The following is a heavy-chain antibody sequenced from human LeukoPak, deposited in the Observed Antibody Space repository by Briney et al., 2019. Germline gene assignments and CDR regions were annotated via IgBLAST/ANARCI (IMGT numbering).Heavy chain of an antibody. J-gene: IGHJ6*02. D-gene: IGHD2-15*01. V-gene: IGHV3-30*18. CDR1: GFTFSSYG. CDR2: TSYDGSNK. CDR3: AKDRLEISGDYYGMDV. Sequence: GRSLRLSCAASGFTFSSYGMHWVRQAPGKGLEWVAVTSYDGSNKYYADSVKGRFTISRDNSKNTLYLQMNSLRAEDTAVYYCAKDRLEISGDYYGMDVWGQGTTVTVSS.